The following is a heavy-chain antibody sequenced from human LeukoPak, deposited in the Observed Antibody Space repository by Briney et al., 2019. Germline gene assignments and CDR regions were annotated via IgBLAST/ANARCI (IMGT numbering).Heavy chain of an antibody. J-gene: IGHJ4*02. V-gene: IGHV3-20*04. D-gene: IGHD3-16*02. CDR2: INWTGGST. CDR3: ARRYDYVWGSYRYLYYFDY. Sequence: GGSLRLSCAASGFTLDDYGMSWVRQAPGKGLEWVSGINWTGGSTGYADSVKGRFTISRDNAKNSLYLQMNSLRAEDTAVYYCARRYDYVWGSYRYLYYFDYWGQGTLVTVSS. CDR1: GFTLDDYG.